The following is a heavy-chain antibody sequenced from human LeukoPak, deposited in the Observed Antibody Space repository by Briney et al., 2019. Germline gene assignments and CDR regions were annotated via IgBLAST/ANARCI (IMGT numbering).Heavy chain of an antibody. J-gene: IGHJ5*02. CDR1: GYSFTSYW. V-gene: IGHV5-51*01. D-gene: IGHD6-13*01. Sequence: GESLKISCKGSGYSFTSYWIGWVRQMPGKGLEWMGIIYPGDSDTRYSPSFQGQVTISADKSISTAYLQWSSLKASDTAMYYCAREGRIRSSSRYAGVHDWFDPWGQGTLVTVSS. CDR2: IYPGDSDT. CDR3: AREGRIRSSSRYAGVHDWFDP.